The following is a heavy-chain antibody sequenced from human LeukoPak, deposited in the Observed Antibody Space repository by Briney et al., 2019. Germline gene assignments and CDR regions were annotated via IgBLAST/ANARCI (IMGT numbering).Heavy chain of an antibody. CDR3: ARSGYDSSGYLDY. CDR1: GGTFSSYA. J-gene: IGHJ4*02. D-gene: IGHD3-22*01. Sequence: SVKVSCKASGGTFSSYAISWVRQAPGQGLEWMGRIIPILGIANYAQKFQGRVTITADKSTSTAYMELSSLRSEDTAVYYCARSGYDSSGYLDYWGQGTLVTVSS. V-gene: IGHV1-69*04. CDR2: IIPILGIA.